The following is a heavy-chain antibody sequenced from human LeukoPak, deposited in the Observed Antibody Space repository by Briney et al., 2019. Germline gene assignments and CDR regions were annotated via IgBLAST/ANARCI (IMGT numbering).Heavy chain of an antibody. J-gene: IGHJ4*02. V-gene: IGHV1-46*01. Sequence: ASVKVSCKASGYTFTSYYMHWVRQAPGQGLEWMGIINPSGGSTSYAQKFQGRVTMTTDTSTSTAYMELRSLRSDDTAVYYCARLEATMVRGVIITGPFDYWGQGTLVTVSS. CDR2: INPSGGST. CDR3: ARLEATMVRGVIITGPFDY. D-gene: IGHD3-10*01. CDR1: GYTFTSYY.